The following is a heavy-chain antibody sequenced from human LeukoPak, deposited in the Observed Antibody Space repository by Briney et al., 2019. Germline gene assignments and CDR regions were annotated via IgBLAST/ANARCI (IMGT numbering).Heavy chain of an antibody. CDR2: INPSGGST. D-gene: IGHD3-3*01. Sequence: ASVKVSCKASGYTFTSYYMHWVRQAPGQGLEWMGIINPSGGSTSYAQKFQGRVTMTRDVSTSTVYMELSSLRSEDTAVYYCARDNSITIFGVVINLISWFDPWGQGTLVTVSS. CDR1: GYTFTSYY. V-gene: IGHV1-46*01. CDR3: ARDNSITIFGVVINLISWFDP. J-gene: IGHJ5*02.